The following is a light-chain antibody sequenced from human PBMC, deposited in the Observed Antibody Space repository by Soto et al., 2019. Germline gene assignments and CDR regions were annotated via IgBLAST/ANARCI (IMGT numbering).Light chain of an antibody. CDR1: QSVTTK. V-gene: IGKV3-15*01. CDR3: QQYNKWPRT. CDR2: DAS. J-gene: IGKJ1*01. Sequence: EIVMTQSPATLSVSPWERATLSCRASQSVTTKLAWYQQKPGQAPRPVISDASTRATGIPARFSGSGSGTEFTLSISSLQSEDFAVYYCQQYNKWPRTFGQGTKVDIK.